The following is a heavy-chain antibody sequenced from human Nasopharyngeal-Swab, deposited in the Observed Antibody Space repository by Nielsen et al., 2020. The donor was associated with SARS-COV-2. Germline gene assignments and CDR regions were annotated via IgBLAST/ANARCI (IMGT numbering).Heavy chain of an antibody. Sequence: GESLKISCAASGFTFSSYAMGWVRQAPGKGLEWVSAISGSGGSTYYADSVKGRFTISRDNSKNTLYVQMNSLRAEDTAVYYCAKGRGGFRGIFDYWGQGTLVTVSS. V-gene: IGHV3-23*01. CDR2: ISGSGGST. CDR1: GFTFSSYA. J-gene: IGHJ4*02. CDR3: AKGRGGFRGIFDY. D-gene: IGHD3-16*01.